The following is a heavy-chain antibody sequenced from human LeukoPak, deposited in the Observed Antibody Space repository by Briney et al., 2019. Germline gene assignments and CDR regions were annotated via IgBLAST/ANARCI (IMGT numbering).Heavy chain of an antibody. Sequence: QAGGSLRLSCAASGFTFDDYTMHWVRQAPGKGLEWVSLISWDGGSTYYADSVKGRFTISRDNSKNSLYLQMNSLRTEDTALYYCAKGEYGRSYFDYWGQGTLVTVSS. CDR3: AKGEYGRSYFDY. J-gene: IGHJ4*02. D-gene: IGHD4-17*01. V-gene: IGHV3-43*01. CDR2: ISWDGGST. CDR1: GFTFDDYT.